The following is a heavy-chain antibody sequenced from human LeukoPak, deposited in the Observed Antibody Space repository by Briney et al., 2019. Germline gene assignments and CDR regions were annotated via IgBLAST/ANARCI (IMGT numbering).Heavy chain of an antibody. CDR1: GFTFSSYS. Sequence: GGSLRLSCAASGFTFSSYSMNWVRQAPGKGLEWVSSISSSSSYIYYADSVKGRFTISRDNAKNSLYLQMNSLRAEDTAVYYCARVGSGLGYCSGGSCYENDDYWGQGTLVTASS. V-gene: IGHV3-21*01. J-gene: IGHJ4*02. CDR3: ARVGSGLGYCSGGSCYENDDY. D-gene: IGHD2-15*01. CDR2: ISSSSSYI.